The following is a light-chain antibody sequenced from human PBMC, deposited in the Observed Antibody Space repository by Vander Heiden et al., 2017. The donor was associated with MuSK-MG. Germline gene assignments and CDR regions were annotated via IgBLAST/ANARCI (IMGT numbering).Light chain of an antibody. CDR1: SSDVGGYNY. Sequence: QSALTQPRSVSGSPGQSVTISCTGTSSDVGGYNYDYWYQQHPGKASKLMIYDVRKRPAGVPDRFSGSKAGNTASLTISGLKAEEEADYYCCSYAGSYTWVFGGGTKLTVL. CDR2: DVR. V-gene: IGLV2-11*01. J-gene: IGLJ3*02. CDR3: CSYAGSYTWV.